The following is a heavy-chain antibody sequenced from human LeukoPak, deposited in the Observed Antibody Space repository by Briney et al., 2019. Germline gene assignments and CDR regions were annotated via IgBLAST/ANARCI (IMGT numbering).Heavy chain of an antibody. J-gene: IGHJ4*02. CDR1: GFTFSSYA. CDR3: LKGSQGPIWQQLVPDH. Sequence: GGSLRLSCAASGFTFSSYAMSWVRQAPGRGLEHVSTISDNGANTYYADSVKGRFTISRDTSKNTLYLQMNSLRGDDTAVYYCLKGSQGPIWQQLVPDHWGQGTLVTVSS. CDR2: ISDNGANT. D-gene: IGHD6-13*01. V-gene: IGHV3-64D*06.